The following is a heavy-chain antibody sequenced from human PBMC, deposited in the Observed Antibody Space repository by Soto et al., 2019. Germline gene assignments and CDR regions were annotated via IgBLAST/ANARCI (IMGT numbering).Heavy chain of an antibody. CDR2: ISYDGSNK. Sequence: QVQLVESGGGVVQPGRSLRLSCAASGFTFSSYGMHWGRQAPGKGLERVAVISYDGSNKYYADSVKGRCTISRDNAKNTRYLQMNSLRADDTAGYDCAKERRVWATGTTVNWFDPWGQGTLVTVSS. V-gene: IGHV3-30*18. D-gene: IGHD1-7*01. J-gene: IGHJ5*02. CDR1: GFTFSSYG. CDR3: AKERRVWATGTTVNWFDP.